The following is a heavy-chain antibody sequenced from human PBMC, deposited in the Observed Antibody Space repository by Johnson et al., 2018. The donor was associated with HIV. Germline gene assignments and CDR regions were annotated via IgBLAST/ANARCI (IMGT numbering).Heavy chain of an antibody. CDR1: GFTFSSYA. CDR3: ASAIPGRSSLDGFDF. D-gene: IGHD2-2*01. Sequence: VQLVESGGGLVQPGGSLRLSCAASGFTFSSYAMSWVRQAPGKGLEWVSAIYSGGGTYYADSVKGRFTISRDNSKNTLYLQMNSLRAEDTAAYYCASAIPGRSSLDGFDFWGQGTMVTVSS. CDR2: IYSGGGT. V-gene: IGHV3-66*01. J-gene: IGHJ3*01.